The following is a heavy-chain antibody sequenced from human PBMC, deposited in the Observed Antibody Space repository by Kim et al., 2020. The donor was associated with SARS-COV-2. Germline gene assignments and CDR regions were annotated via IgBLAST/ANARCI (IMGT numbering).Heavy chain of an antibody. D-gene: IGHD3-22*01. J-gene: IGHJ6*02. Sequence: GRFTISRHNSKNTLYLQMNSLRAEDTAVYYCARDFWMDDSRSYYYYGMDVWGQGTTVTVSS. V-gene: IGHV3-53*04. CDR3: ARDFWMDDSRSYYYYGMDV.